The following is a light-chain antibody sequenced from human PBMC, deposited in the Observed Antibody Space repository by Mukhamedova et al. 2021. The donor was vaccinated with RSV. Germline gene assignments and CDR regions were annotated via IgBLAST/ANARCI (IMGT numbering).Light chain of an antibody. J-gene: IGKJ2*01. Sequence: WYQRRVHGQAPKLLIYATSTLQSGVPSRFSGSGSGTDISLSISSLQPEDFAIYYCQQSYSIPYTFGQGTKLEIK. CDR2: ATS. CDR3: QQSYSIPYT. V-gene: IGKV1-39*01.